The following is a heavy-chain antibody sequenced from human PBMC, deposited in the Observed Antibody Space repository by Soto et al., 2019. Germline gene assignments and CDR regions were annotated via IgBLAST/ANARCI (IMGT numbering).Heavy chain of an antibody. D-gene: IGHD2-2*01. CDR1: GGSISSYY. Sequence: SETLSLTCTVSGGSISSYYWSWIRQPPGKGLEWIGYIYYSGSTNYNPSLKSRVTISVDTSKNQFSLKLSSVTAADTAVYYCARGTPHCSSTSCWGWEDYYYYMDVWGKGTTVTVSS. CDR3: ARGTPHCSSTSCWGWEDYYYYMDV. CDR2: IYYSGST. V-gene: IGHV4-59*01. J-gene: IGHJ6*03.